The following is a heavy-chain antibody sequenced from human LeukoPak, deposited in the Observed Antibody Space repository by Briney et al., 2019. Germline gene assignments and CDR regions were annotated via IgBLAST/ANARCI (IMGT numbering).Heavy chain of an antibody. V-gene: IGHV3-48*03. CDR2: ISSGSTI. D-gene: IGHD5-18*01. Sequence: PGGSLRLSCAASGFTFSSYEMNWVRQAPGKGLEWVSYISSGSTIYYADSVKGRFTISRDNSKNTVFLQMYSLRAEDTAAYYCAKEASRGSSFAYTPIEKPYYLDYWGQGTLVTVSS. CDR3: AKEASRGSSFAYTPIEKPYYLDY. CDR1: GFTFSSYE. J-gene: IGHJ4*02.